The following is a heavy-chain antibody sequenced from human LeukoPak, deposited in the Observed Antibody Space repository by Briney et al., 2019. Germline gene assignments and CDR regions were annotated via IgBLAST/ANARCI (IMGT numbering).Heavy chain of an antibody. V-gene: IGHV1-69*05. J-gene: IGHJ4*02. CDR1: GGTFSSYA. Sequence: SVKVSCKASGGTFSSYAISWVRHAPGQGLEWMGGIIPIFGTANYAQKFQGRVTITTDESTSTAYMELSSLRSEDTAVYYCATYKPKHTLDYWGQGTLVTVSS. CDR2: IIPIFGTA. D-gene: IGHD2-21*01. CDR3: ATYKPKHTLDY.